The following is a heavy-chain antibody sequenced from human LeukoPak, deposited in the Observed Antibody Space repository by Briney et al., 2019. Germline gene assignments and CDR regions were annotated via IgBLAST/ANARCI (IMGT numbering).Heavy chain of an antibody. Sequence: GGSLRLSCAASGFSFSSYWMHWVRQAPGKGLEWVSVIYSGGSTYYADSVKGRFTISRDTSKNTLSLQMSSLRAEDTAVYYCVKGFCSSPSCAFDYWGQGTLVTVSS. CDR2: IYSGGST. CDR1: GFSFSSYW. CDR3: VKGFCSSPSCAFDY. J-gene: IGHJ4*02. D-gene: IGHD2-2*01. V-gene: IGHV3-66*02.